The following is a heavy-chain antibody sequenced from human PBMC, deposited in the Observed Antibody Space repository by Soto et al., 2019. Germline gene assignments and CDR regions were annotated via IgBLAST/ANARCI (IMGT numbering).Heavy chain of an antibody. CDR2: IYYSGST. J-gene: IGHJ4*02. CDR3: ARDHIPSYYCVISGSHPSGEVAGH. Sequence: SETLSLTCTVSGGSISSGGYYWSWIRQHPGKGLEWIGYIYYSGSTYYNPSLKSRVTISVDTSKNQFSLKLSSVTAADTAVYYCARDHIPSYYCVISGSHPSGEVAGHWGQGTLVPVSS. D-gene: IGHD3-22*01. V-gene: IGHV4-31*03. CDR1: GGSISSGGYY.